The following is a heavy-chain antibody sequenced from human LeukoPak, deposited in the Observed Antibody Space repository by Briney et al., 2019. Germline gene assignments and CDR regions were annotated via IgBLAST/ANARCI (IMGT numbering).Heavy chain of an antibody. CDR1: AFTFSTYA. D-gene: IGHD6-19*01. CDR3: AKDRGSSGWYYFDY. V-gene: IGHV3-23*01. J-gene: IGHJ4*02. Sequence: GGSLRLSCAASAFTFSTYAMSWVRQAPGMGLEWVSGISGSGAGTYYADSVRGRFTISRDNSKNTLYLQMNSLRAEDTAVYYCAKDRGSSGWYYFDYWGQGTLVTVSS. CDR2: ISGSGAGT.